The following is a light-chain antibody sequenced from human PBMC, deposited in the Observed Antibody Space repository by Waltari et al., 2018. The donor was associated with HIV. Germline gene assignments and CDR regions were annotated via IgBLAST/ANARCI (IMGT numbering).Light chain of an antibody. J-gene: IGLJ3*02. Sequence: QPVLTQSSSASASLGSSVKLTCTLRNRPSSYIIACHQQQPGKAPRYLMKLEGSGSHNKGIGVPERFSGSSAGADRYRTISNLQSEDEADYYCETWDSNALVFGGGTKLPVL. CDR2: LEGSGSH. CDR3: ETWDSNALV. V-gene: IGLV4-60*03. CDR1: NRPSSYI.